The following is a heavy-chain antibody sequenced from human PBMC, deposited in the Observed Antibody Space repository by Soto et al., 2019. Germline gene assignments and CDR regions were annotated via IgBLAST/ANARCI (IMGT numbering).Heavy chain of an antibody. CDR1: GGSISSSSYY. CDR2: IYYSGST. CDR3: ARHDADSSGYLYY. D-gene: IGHD3-22*01. V-gene: IGHV4-39*01. Sequence: LDTLSLTCTVSGGSISSSSYYWGWIRQPPGKGLEWIGSIYYSGSTYYNPSLKSRVTISVDTSKNQFSLKLSSVTAADTAVYYCARHDADSSGYLYYWGQGTLVTVS. J-gene: IGHJ4*02.